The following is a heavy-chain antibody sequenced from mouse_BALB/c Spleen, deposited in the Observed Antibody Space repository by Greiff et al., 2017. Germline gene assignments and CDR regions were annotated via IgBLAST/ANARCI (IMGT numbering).Heavy chain of an antibody. D-gene: IGHD1-2*01. CDR2: IHYSGST. Sequence: EVMVEESGPDLVKPSQSLSLTCTVTGYSITSGYSWHWSRQFPGNKLEWMGYIHYSGSTNYNPSLKSRISITRDTSKNQLLLQLNSVNTEDTATYDSARRTATWGYFDVWGAGTTVTVSS. CDR1: GYSITSGYS. J-gene: IGHJ1*01. V-gene: IGHV3-1*02. CDR3: ARRTATWGYFDV.